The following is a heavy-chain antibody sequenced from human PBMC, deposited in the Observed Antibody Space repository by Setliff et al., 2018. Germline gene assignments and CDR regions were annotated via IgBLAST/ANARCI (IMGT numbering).Heavy chain of an antibody. Sequence: SETLSLTCAVYGGPFSGYYWGWIRQPPGKGLEWIGSIYYSGSTYYNPSLKSRVTISVDTSKNQFSLKLSSVTAADTAVYYCARGALEYQLRPFDYWGQGTLVTVSS. CDR2: IYYSGST. J-gene: IGHJ4*02. D-gene: IGHD2-2*01. CDR3: ARGALEYQLRPFDY. CDR1: GGPFSGYY. V-gene: IGHV4-34*01.